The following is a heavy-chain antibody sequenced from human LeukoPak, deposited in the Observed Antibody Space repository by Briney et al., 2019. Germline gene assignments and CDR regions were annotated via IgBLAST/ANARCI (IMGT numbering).Heavy chain of an antibody. J-gene: IGHJ4*02. CDR2: IYYSGRT. CDR1: GGSISSYY. V-gene: IGHV4-59*01. Sequence: SETLSLTCTVSGGSISSYYWSWIRQPPGKGLEWIGYIYYSGRTKYSPSLKSRVTISVDTSKNQVSLKLNSVTAADTAVYYCARERGRFGVDYWGQGTLVTVSS. CDR3: ARERGRFGVDY. D-gene: IGHD3-10*01.